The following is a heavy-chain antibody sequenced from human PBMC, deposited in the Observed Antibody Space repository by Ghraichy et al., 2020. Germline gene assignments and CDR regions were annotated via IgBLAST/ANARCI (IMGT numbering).Heavy chain of an antibody. CDR3: ARDRDDAFDI. J-gene: IGHJ3*02. Sequence: GESLNISCAASGFTFSSYWMHWVRQAPGKGLVWVSRINSDGSSTSYADYVKGRFTISRDNAKNTLYLQMNSLRAEDTAVYYCARDRDDAFDIWGQGTMVTVSS. CDR2: INSDGSST. CDR1: GFTFSSYW. V-gene: IGHV3-74*01.